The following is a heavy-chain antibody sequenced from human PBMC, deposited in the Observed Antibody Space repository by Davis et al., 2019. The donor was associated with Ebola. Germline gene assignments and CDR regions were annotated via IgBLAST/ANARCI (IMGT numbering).Heavy chain of an antibody. CDR3: ARDNIQWLAFDY. CDR1: YYTFTKYG. Sequence: ASVKVSCKTSYYTFTKYGVSWVRQAPGQGLEWLGWISPYNGNTDYAQKFQGRVTMTTDTSTSTAYMELRSLRSDDTAVYYCARDNIQWLAFDYWGQGTLVTVSS. CDR2: ISPYNGNT. D-gene: IGHD6-19*01. J-gene: IGHJ4*02. V-gene: IGHV1-18*01.